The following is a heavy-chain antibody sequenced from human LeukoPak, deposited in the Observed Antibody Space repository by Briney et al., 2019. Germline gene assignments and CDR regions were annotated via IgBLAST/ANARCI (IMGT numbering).Heavy chain of an antibody. V-gene: IGHV1-2*02. J-gene: IGHJ5*02. D-gene: IGHD3-22*01. CDR3: AREVWYDSSGGNWFDP. CDR2: INPNSGGI. Sequence: GASVKVSCKASGYTFTGYYKHWVRQAPGQGLEWMGWINPNSGGINYAQKFQGRVTMTRDTFISTAYMELSRLRSDDTAVYYCAREVWYDSSGGNWFDPWGQGTLVTVSS. CDR1: GYTFTGYY.